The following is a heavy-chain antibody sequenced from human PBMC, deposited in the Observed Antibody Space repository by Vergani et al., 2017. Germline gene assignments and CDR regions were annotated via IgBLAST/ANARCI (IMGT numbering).Heavy chain of an antibody. Sequence: EVQLLESGGGLVQPGGSLRLSCAASGFTFSSYAMRWVRQAPGKGLEWVSAISGRGGSTYYADSVKGRFTISRDNSKNTLYLQMNSLRAEDTAVYYCATKYRDCSGGRCYSDAFDIWGQGTMVTVSS. J-gene: IGHJ3*02. CDR1: GFTFSSYA. CDR3: ATKYRDCSGGRCYSDAFDI. D-gene: IGHD2-15*01. V-gene: IGHV3-23*01. CDR2: ISGRGGST.